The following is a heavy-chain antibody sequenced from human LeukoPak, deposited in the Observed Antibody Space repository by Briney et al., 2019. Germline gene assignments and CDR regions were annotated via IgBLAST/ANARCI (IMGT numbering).Heavy chain of an antibody. CDR3: AEDSSSRGWYFEH. V-gene: IGHV3-30*18. CDR2: ISFDGSIT. D-gene: IGHD6-19*01. J-gene: IGHJ4*02. CDR1: GFSFSYYG. Sequence: GSLRLSCAASGFSFSYYGMHWVRQAPGKGLEWVSFISFDGSITYNADSVKGRLTISRDNSKNTVYLQMNRLRAEDTAVYFCAEDSSSRGWYFEHWGQGTLVTVSS.